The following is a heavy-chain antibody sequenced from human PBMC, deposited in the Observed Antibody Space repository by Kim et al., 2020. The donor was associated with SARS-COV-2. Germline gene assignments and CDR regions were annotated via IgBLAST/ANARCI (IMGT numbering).Heavy chain of an antibody. J-gene: IGHJ4*02. D-gene: IGHD3-3*01. CDR3: ARMGRFLEWLFGNYFDY. Sequence: PNSRVTISVDTSKNQFSLKLSSVTAADTSVYYCARMGRFLEWLFGNYFDYWGQGTLVTVSS. V-gene: IGHV4-39*01.